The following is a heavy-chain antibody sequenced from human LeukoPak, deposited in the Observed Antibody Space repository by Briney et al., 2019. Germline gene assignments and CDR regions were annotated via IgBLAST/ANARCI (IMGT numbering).Heavy chain of an antibody. J-gene: IGHJ4*02. Sequence: GRSLRLSCAASGYTFSSYAMRWVHQAPGKGLEWVSAISGSGGSTYYADSVKGRFTISRDNSKNTLYLQMNSLRAEDTAVYYCAKFADSSGYYRYYFDYWGQGTLVTVSS. V-gene: IGHV3-23*01. CDR3: AKFADSSGYYRYYFDY. CDR2: ISGSGGST. D-gene: IGHD3-22*01. CDR1: GYTFSSYA.